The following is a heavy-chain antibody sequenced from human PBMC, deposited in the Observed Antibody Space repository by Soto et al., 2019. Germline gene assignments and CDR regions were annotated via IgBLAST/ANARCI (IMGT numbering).Heavy chain of an antibody. D-gene: IGHD6-19*01. V-gene: IGHV1-69*01. Sequence: QVQLVQSGAEVKKPGSSVKVSCKASGGTFDIFSISWVRQAPGQGLEWMGGIIPIFGTAEYSQKFQGRVTITADGSTSTSYMELSSLRFEDTAVYYCAKENRDDDCGWYSSPDWFVPWGQGTLVTVSS. CDR1: GGTFDIFS. J-gene: IGHJ5*02. CDR2: IIPIFGTA. CDR3: AKENRDDDCGWYSSPDWFVP.